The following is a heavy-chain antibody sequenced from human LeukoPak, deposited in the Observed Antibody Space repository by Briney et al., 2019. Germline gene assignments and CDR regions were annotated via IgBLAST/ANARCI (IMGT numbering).Heavy chain of an antibody. D-gene: IGHD2/OR15-2a*01. CDR2: IYSSDTT. V-gene: IGHV3-48*02. Sequence: GGSLRLSCAASGFTFSGYAMNWVRQAPGKGLEWVSHIYSSDTTYADSVKGRFTISRDNAKNSLYLQMNSLRDEDTAVYYCARDILIIDYWGQGTLVTVSS. CDR3: ARDILIIDY. CDR1: GFTFSGYA. J-gene: IGHJ4*02.